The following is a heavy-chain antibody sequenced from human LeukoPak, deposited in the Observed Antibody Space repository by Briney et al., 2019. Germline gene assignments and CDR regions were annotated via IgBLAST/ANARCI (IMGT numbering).Heavy chain of an antibody. CDR3: TRVETSAWRPYIYYMDV. Sequence: PGGSLRLSCQAAGFAFDDYAVNWVRQTPGQGLEWVGLIRSRIYGGTRDYAASVEGRFSISRDDSNSVAYLKLKSLKSEDTGMYFCTRVETSAWRPYIYYMDVWGKGTTVTVS. V-gene: IGHV3-49*04. CDR1: GFAFDDYA. D-gene: IGHD4-23*01. J-gene: IGHJ6*03. CDR2: IRSRIYGGTR.